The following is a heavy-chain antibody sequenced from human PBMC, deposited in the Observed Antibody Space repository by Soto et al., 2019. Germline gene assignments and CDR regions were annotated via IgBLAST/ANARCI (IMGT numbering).Heavy chain of an antibody. Sequence: ASVKVSCKASGYTFTGYYMHWVRQAPGQGLEWMGWINPNSGGTNYAQKFQGWVTMTRDTSISTAYMELSRLRSDDTAVYYCARARQYCSSTSCSFYYFDYWGQGTLVTVSS. J-gene: IGHJ4*02. CDR1: GYTFTGYY. D-gene: IGHD2-2*01. CDR3: ARARQYCSSTSCSFYYFDY. CDR2: INPNSGGT. V-gene: IGHV1-2*04.